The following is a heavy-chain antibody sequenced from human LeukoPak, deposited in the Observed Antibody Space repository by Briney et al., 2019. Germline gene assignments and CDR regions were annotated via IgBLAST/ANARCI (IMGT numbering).Heavy chain of an antibody. J-gene: IGHJ4*02. CDR2: ISWNSGSV. V-gene: IGHV3-9*01. CDR3: AKDNRRHYTSGPNPDSLH. D-gene: IGHD6-19*01. CDR1: GFIFNNYA. Sequence: GRSLRLSCAGSGFIFNNYAMHWVRQPPGKGLEWVSGISWNSGSVDYADSVKGRFTISRDNAKNSLYLQMNSLRVEDTAFYYCAKDNRRHYTSGPNPDSLHWGQGALVTVSS.